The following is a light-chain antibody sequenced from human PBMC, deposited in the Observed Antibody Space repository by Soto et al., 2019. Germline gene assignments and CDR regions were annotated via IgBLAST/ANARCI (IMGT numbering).Light chain of an antibody. CDR3: PQRSYWLT. CDR1: QSVSSN. V-gene: IGKV3-15*01. CDR2: GAS. Sequence: EIVMTQSPDTLSVSPGERATTSSRARQSVSSNLAWYQQKPGQPPRLLIYGASTRATGIPARFSVSGSETDFTLTISSLEPEEFAVYDCPQRSYWLTCGGWTKGAIK. J-gene: IGKJ4*01.